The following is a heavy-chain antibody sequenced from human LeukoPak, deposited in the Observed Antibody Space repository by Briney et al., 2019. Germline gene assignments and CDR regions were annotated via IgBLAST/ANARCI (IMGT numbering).Heavy chain of an antibody. CDR2: IKRDGTEK. Sequence: GGSLRLSCAASGFTFSDYWMSWVRQAPGKGLEWVANIKRDGTEKYHVDSLKGRFTISRDNAKNSVYLQMNNLRVEDTAVYYCARAFLLLEWLLSPQFDYWGQGTLVTVSS. CDR3: ARAFLLLEWLLSPQFDY. V-gene: IGHV3-7*01. CDR1: GFTFSDYW. J-gene: IGHJ4*02. D-gene: IGHD3-3*01.